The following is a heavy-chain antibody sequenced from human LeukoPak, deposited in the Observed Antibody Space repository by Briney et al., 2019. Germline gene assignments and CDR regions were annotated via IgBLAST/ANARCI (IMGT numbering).Heavy chain of an antibody. Sequence: GRSLRLSCTASGFIFHDHAMSWFRQAPGKGLEWVGFIRTRAYSETTEHAASVKGRFTISRDDSNDIAYLQMNSLKTEDTAVYYCSRNSGTLTGWPFDIWGQGTMVTVSS. CDR1: GFIFHDHA. V-gene: IGHV3-49*03. D-gene: IGHD5-12*01. J-gene: IGHJ3*02. CDR3: SRNSGTLTGWPFDI. CDR2: IRTRAYSETT.